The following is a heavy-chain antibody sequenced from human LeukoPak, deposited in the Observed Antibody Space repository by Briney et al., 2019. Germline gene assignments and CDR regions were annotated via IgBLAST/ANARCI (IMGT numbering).Heavy chain of an antibody. CDR3: ARQVEMGLMDV. Sequence: EASVKVSCKASGGTFSSYAISWVRQAPGQGLEWMGGIIPIFGTANYAQKFQGRVTITTDESTSTAYKELSSLRSEDTAVYYCARQVEMGLMDVWGKGTTVTVSS. CDR2: IIPIFGTA. V-gene: IGHV1-69*05. CDR1: GGTFSSYA. J-gene: IGHJ6*03. D-gene: IGHD5-24*01.